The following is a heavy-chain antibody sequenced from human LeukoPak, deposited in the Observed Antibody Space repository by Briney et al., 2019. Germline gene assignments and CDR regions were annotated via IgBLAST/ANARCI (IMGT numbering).Heavy chain of an antibody. CDR3: GRDNYGDYVNYYGMDV. V-gene: IGHV4-59*01. Sequence: SETLSLTCAVYGGSISSYYWSWIRQPPGKGLEWIGYIYYSGSTNYNPSLKSRVTISVDTSKNQFSLKLSSVTAADTAVYYCGRDNYGDYVNYYGMDVWGQGTTVTVSS. J-gene: IGHJ6*02. CDR1: GGSISSYY. D-gene: IGHD4-17*01. CDR2: IYYSGST.